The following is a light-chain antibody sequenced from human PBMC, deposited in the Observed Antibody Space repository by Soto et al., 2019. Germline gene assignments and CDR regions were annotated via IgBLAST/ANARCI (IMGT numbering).Light chain of an antibody. J-gene: IGKJ1*01. CDR1: QSISSW. Sequence: DIQMTQSPSSLSASVGDRVTITCRASQSISSWLAWYQQKPGKAPKLLIYDASSLESGVPSRFSGTGSGTEFTLSISSLQPDDFATYYCQQYNNYLWTFGQETKVEIK. CDR2: DAS. V-gene: IGKV1-5*01. CDR3: QQYNNYLWT.